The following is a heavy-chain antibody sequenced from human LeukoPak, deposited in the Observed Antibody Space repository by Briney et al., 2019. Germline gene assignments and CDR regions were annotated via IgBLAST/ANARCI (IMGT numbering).Heavy chain of an antibody. Sequence: SETLSLTCTVSGGSISSYYWSWIRQPPGKGLEWIGYIYYSGSTNYNPSLKSRVTISVDTSKNQFSLKLSSVTAADTAVYYCARQKRVLRFLEWSPYFDYWGQGTLVTVSS. V-gene: IGHV4-59*08. D-gene: IGHD3-3*01. CDR2: IYYSGST. CDR1: GGSISSYY. CDR3: ARQKRVLRFLEWSPYFDY. J-gene: IGHJ4*02.